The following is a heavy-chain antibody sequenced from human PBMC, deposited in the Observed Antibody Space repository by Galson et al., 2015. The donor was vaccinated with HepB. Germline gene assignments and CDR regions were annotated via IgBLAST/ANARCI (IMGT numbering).Heavy chain of an antibody. CDR1: GGTFSSYA. CDR3: ARGPTVVTGGYYYYYMDV. D-gene: IGHD4-23*01. J-gene: IGHJ6*03. CDR2: IIPMFGIA. V-gene: IGHV1-69*13. Sequence: SVKVSCKASGGTFSSYAINWVRQAPGQGLEWMGGIIPMFGIANFAQKFQGRVTINADESTSTAYMELSSLRSEDTAVYFCARGPTVVTGGYYYYYMDVWGKGTTVTVSS.